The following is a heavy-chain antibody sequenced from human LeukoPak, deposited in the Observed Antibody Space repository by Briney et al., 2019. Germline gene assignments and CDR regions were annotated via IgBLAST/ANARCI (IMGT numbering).Heavy chain of an antibody. CDR3: AKDGLGYCSSTSCYLLDY. V-gene: IGHV3-11*05. D-gene: IGHD2-2*01. Sequence: GGSLRLSCAASRFTFSDYYMSWIRQAPGKGLEWVSSISSSSSYIYYADSVKGRFTISRDNSKNTLYLQMNSLRAEDTAVYYCAKDGLGYCSSTSCYLLDYWGQGTLVTVSS. J-gene: IGHJ4*02. CDR1: RFTFSDYY. CDR2: ISSSSSYI.